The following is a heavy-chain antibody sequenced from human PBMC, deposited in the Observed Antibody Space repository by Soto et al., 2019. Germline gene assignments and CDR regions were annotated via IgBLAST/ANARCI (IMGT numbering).Heavy chain of an antibody. CDR2: IYYSGST. V-gene: IGHV4-31*03. J-gene: IGHJ4*02. CDR3: ARDFKRLLDY. CDR1: GGSISSGGYY. Sequence: QVQLQESGPGLVKPSQTLSLTCTVSGGSISSGGYYWSWIRQHPGKDLEWIGYIYYSGSTYYNPSLNSRVTISVDTSKNQYSMKLSSVTAADTAMYYCARDFKRLLDYWGQGTLVTVSS.